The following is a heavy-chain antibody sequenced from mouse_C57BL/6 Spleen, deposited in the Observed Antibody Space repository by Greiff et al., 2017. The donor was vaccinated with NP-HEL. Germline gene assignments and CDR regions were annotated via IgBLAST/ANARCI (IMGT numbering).Heavy chain of an antibody. J-gene: IGHJ1*03. CDR1: GFNIKDYY. V-gene: IGHV14-2*01. CDR2: IDPEDGET. CDR3: ASLGLITTVVARYFDV. Sequence: EVMLVESGAELVKPGASVKLSCTASGFNIKDYYMHWVKQRTEQGLEWIGRIDPEDGETKYAPKFQGKATITADTSSNTAYLQLSSLTSEDTAVYYCASLGLITTVVARYFDVWGTGTTVTVSS. D-gene: IGHD1-1*01.